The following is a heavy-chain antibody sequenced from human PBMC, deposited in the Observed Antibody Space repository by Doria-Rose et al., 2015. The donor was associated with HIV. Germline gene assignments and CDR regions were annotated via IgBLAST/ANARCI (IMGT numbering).Heavy chain of an antibody. CDR1: GGSLSSPGMG. CDR3: ARIKSSRWYHKYYFDF. Sequence: ESGPVLVKPTETLTLTCTVSGGSLSSPGMGVSWIRQPPGKALEWLANIFSDDERSYKTSLKSRLSIFRSTSKRQVVLTMTDMDPVDTATYYCARIKSSRWYHKYYFDFWGQGTLVIVSA. J-gene: IGHJ4*02. D-gene: IGHD6-13*01. V-gene: IGHV2-26*01. CDR2: IFSDDER.